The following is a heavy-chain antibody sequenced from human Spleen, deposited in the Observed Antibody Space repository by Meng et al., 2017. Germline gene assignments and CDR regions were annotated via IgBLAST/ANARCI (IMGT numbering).Heavy chain of an antibody. CDR1: GYSISSGYN. CDR3: ARVSRIAVAGTLYYYYYGMDV. V-gene: IGHV4-38-2*01. D-gene: IGHD6-19*01. Sequence: SETLSLTCAVSGYSISSGYNWGWIRQPPGKGLEWIGSLYHSGNTYYNPSLKSRVTISADTSKNHFSLKLSSVTAADTAVYYCARVSRIAVAGTLYYYYYGMDVWGQGTTVTVSS. J-gene: IGHJ6*02. CDR2: LYHSGNT.